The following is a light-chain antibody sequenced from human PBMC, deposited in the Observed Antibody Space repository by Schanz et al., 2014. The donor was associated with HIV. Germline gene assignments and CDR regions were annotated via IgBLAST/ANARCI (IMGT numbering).Light chain of an antibody. CDR1: SSDVGGYDY. V-gene: IGLV2-14*01. CDR2: DVS. CDR3: SSYTSSSILAV. J-gene: IGLJ3*02. Sequence: QSALTQPASVSGSPGQSITISCTGTSSDVGGYDYVSWYQQHPGKAPQLMIYDVSNRPSGVSNRFSGSKSGNTASLTISGLQAEDEADYYCSSYTSSSILAVFGGGTKLTV.